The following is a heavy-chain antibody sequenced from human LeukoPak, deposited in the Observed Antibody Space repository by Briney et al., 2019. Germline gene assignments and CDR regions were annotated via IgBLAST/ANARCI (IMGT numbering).Heavy chain of an antibody. Sequence: KPSETLSLTCTVSGGSISSSSYHWGWIRQPPGKGLEWIGSIYYSGSTYYNPSLKSRVTISVDTSKNQFSLKLSSVTAADTAVYYCARDSTTVIRNWFDPWGQGTLVTVSS. CDR3: ARDSTTVIRNWFDP. D-gene: IGHD4-11*01. J-gene: IGHJ5*02. V-gene: IGHV4-39*07. CDR2: IYYSGST. CDR1: GGSISSSSYH.